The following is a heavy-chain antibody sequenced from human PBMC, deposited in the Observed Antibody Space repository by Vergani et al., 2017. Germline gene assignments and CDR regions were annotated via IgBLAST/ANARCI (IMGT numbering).Heavy chain of an antibody. Sequence: QVQLQESGPGLVKPSQTLSLTCTVPGGSISSGDYYWSWIRQPPGKGLEWIGYSYYSGSTYYNPSLNSRVTISVDTSKNQFSLKLSSVTAADTAVYYCARSVVGAGEYFDYWGQGTLVTVSS. CDR3: ARSVVGAGEYFDY. CDR2: SYYSGST. J-gene: IGHJ4*02. CDR1: GGSISSGDYY. V-gene: IGHV4-30-4*01. D-gene: IGHD1-26*01.